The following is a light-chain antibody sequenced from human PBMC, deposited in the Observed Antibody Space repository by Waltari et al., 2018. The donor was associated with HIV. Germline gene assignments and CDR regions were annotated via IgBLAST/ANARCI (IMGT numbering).Light chain of an antibody. CDR2: EVN. V-gene: IGLV2-23*02. CDR1: SSDVGVYNY. Sequence: QSALAQPASVSGSPGQSITISCTGGSSDVGVYNYVSWYQQHPGKAPKLVIFEVNRRPSGLSNRFSGSKSGDTASLTISGLQAEDEADYYCCSYAGSSTWVFGGGTKLTVL. CDR3: CSYAGSSTWV. J-gene: IGLJ3*02.